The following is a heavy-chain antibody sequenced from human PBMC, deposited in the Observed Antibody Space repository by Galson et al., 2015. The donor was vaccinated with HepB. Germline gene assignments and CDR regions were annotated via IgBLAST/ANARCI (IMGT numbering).Heavy chain of an antibody. V-gene: IGHV1-46*01. CDR2: INPSGGST. CDR3: ARGGNYYDSSGQPIYAFDI. CDR1: GYTFTSYH. J-gene: IGHJ3*02. D-gene: IGHD3-22*01. Sequence: SVKVSCKASGYTFTSYHTHWVQQAPGQGLEWMGIINPSGGSTSYAQKFQGRVTMTRDTSTSTVYMELSSLRSEDTAVYYCARGGNYYDSSGQPIYAFDIWGQGTMVTVSS.